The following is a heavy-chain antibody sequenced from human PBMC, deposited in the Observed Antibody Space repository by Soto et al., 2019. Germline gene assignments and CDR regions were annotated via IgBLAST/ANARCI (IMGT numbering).Heavy chain of an antibody. V-gene: IGHV4-31*03. CDR1: GGSITSGGYY. CDR2: IHYSGST. J-gene: IGHJ4*02. CDR3: ARRIPVAGLFDY. Sequence: SETLSLTCTVSGGSITSGGYYWSWIRQHPGKGLEWIGYIHYSGSTYYNPSVNSRVTISRDTSKNQFSLKLSSVTAADTAVYYCARRIPVAGLFDYWGQGTLVTVSS. D-gene: IGHD6-19*01.